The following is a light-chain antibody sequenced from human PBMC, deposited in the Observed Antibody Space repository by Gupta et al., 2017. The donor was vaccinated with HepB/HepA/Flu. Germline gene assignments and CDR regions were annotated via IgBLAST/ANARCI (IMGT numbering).Light chain of an antibody. Sequence: DIQMTQSPSSLSASVGDRVTITCRASQSISSYLNWYQQKPGKAPKLLIYAASSLQSGVPSRFSGSGSGTDFTLTISRLQPEDFATYYCKQSYSPFTFGPGTKVDIK. CDR3: KQSYSPFT. CDR2: AAS. V-gene: IGKV1-39*01. CDR1: QSISSY. J-gene: IGKJ3*01.